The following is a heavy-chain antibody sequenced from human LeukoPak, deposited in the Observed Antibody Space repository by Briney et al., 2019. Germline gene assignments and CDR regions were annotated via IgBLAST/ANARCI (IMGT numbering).Heavy chain of an antibody. Sequence: PGGSLRLSCAASGFTVSSNYMSWVRQAPGKGLEWVSVIYSGGSTYYADSVKGRFTISRDNSKNTLYLQMNSLRAEDTAVCYCARVGCGGSCAGYYYYYGMDVWGQGTTVTVSS. D-gene: IGHD2-15*01. J-gene: IGHJ6*02. CDR1: GFTVSSNY. CDR3: ARVGCGGSCAGYYYYYGMDV. CDR2: IYSGGST. V-gene: IGHV3-53*01.